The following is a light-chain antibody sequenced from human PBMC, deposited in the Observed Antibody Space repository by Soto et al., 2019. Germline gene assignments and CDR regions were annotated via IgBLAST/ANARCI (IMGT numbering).Light chain of an antibody. V-gene: IGKV1-27*01. CDR3: QQRYNSWT. CDR1: QAIRNF. Sequence: DSQMTQAPSSLSASVGGRVTISCRASQAIRNFLAWYQQKPGKLPNLLIYGASTLQSGVPSRFSGSGSGTDFTLTISSLEPEDFAVYYCQQRYNSWTFGQGTKVDI. J-gene: IGKJ1*01. CDR2: GAS.